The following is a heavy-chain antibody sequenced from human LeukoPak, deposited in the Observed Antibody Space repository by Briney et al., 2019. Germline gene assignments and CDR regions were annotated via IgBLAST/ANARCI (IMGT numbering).Heavy chain of an antibody. J-gene: IGHJ4*02. CDR3: ASHHYYDSSGLDDYFDY. CDR1: GFTFRSYA. D-gene: IGHD3-22*01. V-gene: IGHV3-23*01. Sequence: GGSLRLSCAASGFTFRSYAMSWVRQAPGEGLEWVSAISDSGGSTYYADSVKGRFTISRDNSKNTLYLQMNSLRAEDTAVYYCASHHYYDSSGLDDYFDYWGQGTLVTVSS. CDR2: ISDSGGST.